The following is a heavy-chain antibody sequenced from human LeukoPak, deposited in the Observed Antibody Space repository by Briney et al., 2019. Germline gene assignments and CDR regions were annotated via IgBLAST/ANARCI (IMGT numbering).Heavy chain of an antibody. CDR2: ISYDGSNK. V-gene: IGHV3-30*14. CDR3: ARSPDGFDY. D-gene: IGHD4-17*01. CDR1: GFTFSSYA. J-gene: IGHJ4*02. Sequence: RGSLRLSCAASGFTFSSYAMHWVRQAPGKGLEWVAVISYDGSNKYYADSVKGRFTISRDNSKNTLYLQMNSLRAEDTAVYYCARSPDGFDYWGQGTLVTVSS.